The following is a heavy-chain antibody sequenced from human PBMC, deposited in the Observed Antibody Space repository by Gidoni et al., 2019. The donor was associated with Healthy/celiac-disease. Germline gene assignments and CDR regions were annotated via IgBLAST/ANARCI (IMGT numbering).Heavy chain of an antibody. Sequence: VQLVESGGGVDQTGRSLRLSCAASGCTLRSYAMHWVRQATGKGMEWVAVRSYDGSNKYYADSGKGRLTISREKSKNTMYLKMNSRRAEETAVYYGARDNLGRGLDFWSGYLDYWGQGTLVTVSS. J-gene: IGHJ4*02. D-gene: IGHD3-3*01. CDR2: RSYDGSNK. CDR3: ARDNLGRGLDFWSGYLDY. CDR1: GCTLRSYA. V-gene: IGHV3-30-3*01.